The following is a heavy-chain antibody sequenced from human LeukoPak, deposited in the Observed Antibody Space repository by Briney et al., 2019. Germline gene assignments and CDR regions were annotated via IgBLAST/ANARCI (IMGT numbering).Heavy chain of an antibody. CDR2: ISSSSSTI. D-gene: IGHD3-10*01. J-gene: IGHJ4*02. CDR3: ARGDYYGSGSYLPNYYFDY. CDR1: GFTFSNFG. V-gene: IGHV3-48*02. Sequence: PGSSPRLSCAASGFTFSNFGMHWVRQSPGKGLEWVSYISSSSSTIYYGDSVKGRFTICRENVKNSLYLQMNSLRDEDTDVYYCARGDYYGSGSYLPNYYFDYGGQGTLVSVSS.